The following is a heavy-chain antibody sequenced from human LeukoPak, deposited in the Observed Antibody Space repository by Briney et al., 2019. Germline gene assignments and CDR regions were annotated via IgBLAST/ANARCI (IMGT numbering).Heavy chain of an antibody. CDR2: SYYSGST. CDR3: ARHPVARDSSDWYTGIDY. CDR1: GGSISSSSYY. V-gene: IGHV4-39*01. D-gene: IGHD6-19*01. J-gene: IGHJ4*02. Sequence: SETLSLTCTVSGGSISSSSYYWGWIRQPPGKGLEWIVSSYYSGSTYYNPSLKGRVTISVDTSENQFSLKLNSVTAADTAVYYCARHPVARDSSDWYTGIDYWGQGTLVTVSS.